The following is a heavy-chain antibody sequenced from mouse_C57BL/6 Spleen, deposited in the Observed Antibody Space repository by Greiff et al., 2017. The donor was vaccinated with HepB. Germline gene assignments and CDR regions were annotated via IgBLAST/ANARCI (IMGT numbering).Heavy chain of an antibody. Sequence: QVQLKESGPELVKPGASVKISCKASGYAFSSSWMNWVKQRPGKGLEWIGRIYPGDGDTNYNGKFKGKATLTADKSSSTAYMKLSSLTSEDSAVYFCARTPPYYGSSPFDYWGQGTTLTVSS. CDR1: GYAFSSSW. J-gene: IGHJ2*01. D-gene: IGHD1-1*01. CDR2: IYPGDGDT. CDR3: ARTPPYYGSSPFDY. V-gene: IGHV1-82*01.